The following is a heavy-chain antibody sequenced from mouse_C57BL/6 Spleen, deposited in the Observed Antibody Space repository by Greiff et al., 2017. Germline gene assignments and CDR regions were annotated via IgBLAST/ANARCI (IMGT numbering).Heavy chain of an antibody. CDR1: GYAFSSYW. D-gene: IGHD2-2*01. Sequence: QVQLQQSGAELVKPGASVKISCKASGYAFSSYWMNWVKQRPGKGLEWIGQIYPGDGDTNYKGTFKGKATLTADKSSSTAYMQLSSLTSEDSAVYFCARSHYYGNDPFDYGGQGTTLTVSS. V-gene: IGHV1-80*01. CDR2: IYPGDGDT. CDR3: ARSHYYGNDPFDY. J-gene: IGHJ2*01.